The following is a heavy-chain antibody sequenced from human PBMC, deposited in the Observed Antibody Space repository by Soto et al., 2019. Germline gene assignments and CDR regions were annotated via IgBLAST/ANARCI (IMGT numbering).Heavy chain of an antibody. Sequence: QVQLVQSGAEVKKPGASVKVSCKASGYTFTSYDINWVRQATGQGLEGMGWMNPNSGNTAYAQKFQGRVTMTRNTSISTAYMELCSLRSEDTAVYYCAREGGYSYGFGYWGQGTLVTVSS. D-gene: IGHD5-18*01. J-gene: IGHJ4*02. CDR1: GYTFTSYD. CDR2: MNPNSGNT. V-gene: IGHV1-8*01. CDR3: AREGGYSYGFGY.